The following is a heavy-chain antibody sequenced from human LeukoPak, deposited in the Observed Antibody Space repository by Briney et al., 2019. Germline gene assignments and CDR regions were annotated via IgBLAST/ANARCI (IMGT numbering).Heavy chain of an antibody. V-gene: IGHV3-23*01. CDR2: ISPSGDIL. J-gene: IGHJ4*02. CDR1: GFTFSSHG. Sequence: GGTLRLSCAASGFTFSSHGMNWVRQAPGKGLEWVSGISPSGDILYYADSVKGQFTISRDNSKNTVYLQMNSLRAEDTAIYYCAKDHMRDDILTGYPAPFDYWGQGNLVTVSS. CDR3: AKDHMRDDILTGYPAPFDY. D-gene: IGHD3-9*01.